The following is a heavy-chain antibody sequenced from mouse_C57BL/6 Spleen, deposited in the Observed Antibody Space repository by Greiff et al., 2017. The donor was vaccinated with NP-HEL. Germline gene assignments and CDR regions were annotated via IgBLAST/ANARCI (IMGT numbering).Heavy chain of an antibody. CDR1: GYTFTDYY. J-gene: IGHJ4*01. CDR3: ARYYYGSSLDYAMDY. V-gene: IGHV1-26*01. CDR2: INPNNGGT. D-gene: IGHD1-1*01. Sequence: EVQLQQSGPELVKPGASVKISCKASGYTFTDYYMNWVKQSHGKSLEWIGDINPNNGGTSYNQKFKGKATLTVDKSSSTAYMELRSLTSEDSAVYYCARYYYGSSLDYAMDYGGQGTSVTVSS.